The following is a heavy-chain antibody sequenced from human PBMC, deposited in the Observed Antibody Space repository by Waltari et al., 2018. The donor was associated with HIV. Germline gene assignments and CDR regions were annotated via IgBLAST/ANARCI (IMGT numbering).Heavy chain of an antibody. CDR2: MNTGGSNS. Sequence: QVQLVESGGGLVKPGGSLRLSGAASGFTFSDYHQSGIGQPPGKGLGWVSYMNTGGSNSHYADYVKGRFTISRDNAKNALYLQMDNLRGEDTAVYYCARPRYSGYDYPTYFDSWGQGNLVTVSS. J-gene: IGHJ4*02. D-gene: IGHD5-12*01. CDR3: ARPRYSGYDYPTYFDS. V-gene: IGHV3-11*01. CDR1: GFTFSDYH.